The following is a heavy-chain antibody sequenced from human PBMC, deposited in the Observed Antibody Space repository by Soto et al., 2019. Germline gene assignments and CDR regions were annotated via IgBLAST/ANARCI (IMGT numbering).Heavy chain of an antibody. CDR2: IWYDGSNK. D-gene: IGHD3-10*01. V-gene: IGHV3-33*01. Sequence: HPGWSLRLSCAASGFTFSSYGMHWVRQAPGKGLEWVAVIWYDGSNKYYADSVKGRFTISRDNSKNTLYLQMNSLRAEDTAVYYCARADFGESSPSWFDPWGQGTLVTVSS. CDR1: GFTFSSYG. CDR3: ARADFGESSPSWFDP. J-gene: IGHJ5*02.